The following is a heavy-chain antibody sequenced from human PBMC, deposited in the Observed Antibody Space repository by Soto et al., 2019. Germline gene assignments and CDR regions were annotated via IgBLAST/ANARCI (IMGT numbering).Heavy chain of an antibody. V-gene: IGHV3-48*01. D-gene: IGHD3-16*02. CDR1: GFTFSSYS. J-gene: IGHJ4*02. CDR2: ISRSSSTI. Sequence: EVQLVESGGGLVQPGGSLRLSCAASGFTFSSYSMNWVRQAPGKGLECVSYISRSSSTIYYADSVKGRFTISRDNAKNSLYLQMNRLRAEDTAVYYCAREAGVPPQGWEYYDYIWGSYRYSFDYWGQGTLVTVSS. CDR3: AREAGVPPQGWEYYDYIWGSYRYSFDY.